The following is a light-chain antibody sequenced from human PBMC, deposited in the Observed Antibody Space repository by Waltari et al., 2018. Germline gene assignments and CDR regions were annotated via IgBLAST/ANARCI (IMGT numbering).Light chain of an antibody. CDR2: AAS. CDR1: QGINKY. J-gene: IGKJ1*01. V-gene: IGKV1-9*01. Sequence: IQLTQSPSSLSASVGDRVTITCRASQGINKYLAWYQQKPGKAPKLLIYAASTLQSGVPSIFSGSGSGTDFTLTISSLQPEDFASYYCQQLNSYQWTFGQGTKVEVK. CDR3: QQLNSYQWT.